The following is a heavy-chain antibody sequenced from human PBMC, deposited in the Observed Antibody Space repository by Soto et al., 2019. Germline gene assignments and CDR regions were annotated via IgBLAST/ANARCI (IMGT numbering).Heavy chain of an antibody. CDR2: IYYSGST. CDR3: ASLPALGEGSGSFLF. D-gene: IGHD1-26*01. CDR1: GGSISSGDYY. V-gene: IGHV4-61*08. Sequence: PEETLSLTCTVSGGSISSGDYYWSWIRQPPGKGLEWIGYIYYSGSTKYNSSLKRRVTISVDTSKNQFSLRLRSVTAADTAVYYCASLPALGEGSGSFLFWGQGTQVTVSS. J-gene: IGHJ4*02.